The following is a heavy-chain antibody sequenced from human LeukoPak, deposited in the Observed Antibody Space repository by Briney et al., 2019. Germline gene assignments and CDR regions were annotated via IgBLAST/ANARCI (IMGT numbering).Heavy chain of an antibody. J-gene: IGHJ4*02. CDR3: AREDCSSTSCSSLFDY. D-gene: IGHD2-2*01. V-gene: IGHV3-21*01. CDR2: ISSSSSYI. CDR1: GFTFSSYA. Sequence: GGSLRLSCAASGFTFSSYAMSWVRQAPGKGLEWVSSISSSSSYIYYADSVKGRFTISRDNAKNSLYLQMNSLRAEDTAVYYCAREDCSSTSCSSLFDYWGQGTLVTVSS.